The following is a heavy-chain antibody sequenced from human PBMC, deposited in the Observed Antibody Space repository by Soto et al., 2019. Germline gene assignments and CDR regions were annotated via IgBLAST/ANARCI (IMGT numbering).Heavy chain of an antibody. CDR2: IIPIFGTA. J-gene: IGHJ5*02. Sequence: SVKVSCKASVGTFSSYAISWVRQAPGQGLEWMGGIIPIFGTANYAQKFQGRVTITADESTSTAYMELSSLRSEDTAVYYCARAAAKYYDILTGYPGPRNWFDPWGQGTLVTVSS. CDR3: ARAAAKYYDILTGYPGPRNWFDP. V-gene: IGHV1-69*13. CDR1: VGTFSSYA. D-gene: IGHD3-9*01.